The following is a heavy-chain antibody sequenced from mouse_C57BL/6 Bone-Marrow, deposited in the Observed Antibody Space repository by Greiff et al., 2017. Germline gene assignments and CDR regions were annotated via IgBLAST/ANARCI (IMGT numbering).Heavy chain of an antibody. CDR3: TRWNWDWYFDV. CDR2: INPSSGYT. CDR1: GYTFTSYT. D-gene: IGHD4-1*01. V-gene: IGHV1-4*01. Sequence: QVQLQQSGAELARPGASVKMSCKASGYTFTSYTMHWVKQRPGQGLEWIGYINPSSGYTKYNQKFKDKATLTVDKSSSTAYMQLSSLTSEDSAVYYCTRWNWDWYFDVWGTGTTVTVSS. J-gene: IGHJ1*03.